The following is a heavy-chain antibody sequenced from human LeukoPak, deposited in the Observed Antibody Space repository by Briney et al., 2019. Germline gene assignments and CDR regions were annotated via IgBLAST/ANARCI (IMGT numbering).Heavy chain of an antibody. CDR3: ARDGSLYYFDY. Sequence: SETLSLTCTVSGGSISSYYWSWIRQPPGKGLEWIGYIYYSGSTNYNPSLKSRVTISVDTSKNQFSLKLSSVTAADTAVYYCARDGSLYYFDYWGQGTLVTVSS. CDR1: GGSISSYY. J-gene: IGHJ4*02. V-gene: IGHV4-59*01. CDR2: IYYSGST.